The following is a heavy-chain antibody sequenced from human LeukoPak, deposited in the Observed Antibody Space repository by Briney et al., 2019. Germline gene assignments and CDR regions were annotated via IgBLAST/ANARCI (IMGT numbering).Heavy chain of an antibody. D-gene: IGHD3-3*01. CDR1: GFTFSSYW. CDR2: INSDGSST. CDR3: AKDLGVLRFLEWLHPDDAFDI. Sequence: GGSLRLSCAASGFTFSSYWMHWVRQAPGKGLVWVSRINSDGSSTSYADSVKGRFTISRDNAKNTLYLQMNSLRAEDTAVYYCAKDLGVLRFLEWLHPDDAFDIWGQGTMVTVSS. V-gene: IGHV3-74*01. J-gene: IGHJ3*02.